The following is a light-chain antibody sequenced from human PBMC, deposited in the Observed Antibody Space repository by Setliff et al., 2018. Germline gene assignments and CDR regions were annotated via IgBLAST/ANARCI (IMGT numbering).Light chain of an antibody. Sequence: QSALTQPPSVSGAPGQRVTISCTGNSSNIGAGYEVHWYQQLPGTAPKLFIHNNINRPLGVPDRFSGSKSGASASLAITGLQAEDEADYYCQSYDSRLRYVFGSGTKVTVL. CDR2: NNI. CDR3: QSYDSRLRYV. V-gene: IGLV1-40*03. CDR1: SSNIGAGYE. J-gene: IGLJ1*01.